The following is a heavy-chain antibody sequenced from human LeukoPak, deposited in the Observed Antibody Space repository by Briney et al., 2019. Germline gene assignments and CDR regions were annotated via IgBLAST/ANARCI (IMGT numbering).Heavy chain of an antibody. D-gene: IGHD4-23*01. CDR2: TNGATGNT. CDR3: ARSPGGNARTWLDY. Sequence: ASVKVSCKASGYSFTNYALHWVRQAPGQRLEWMGWTNGATGNTRFSEDFQGRLTIAIDTSASTAYMELSSLRSEDTAVYYCARSPGGNARTWLDYWGQGTLVTVSS. J-gene: IGHJ4*02. CDR1: GYSFTNYA. V-gene: IGHV1-3*02.